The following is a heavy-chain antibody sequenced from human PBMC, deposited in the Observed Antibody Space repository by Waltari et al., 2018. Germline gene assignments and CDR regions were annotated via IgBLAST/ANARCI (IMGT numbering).Heavy chain of an antibody. J-gene: IGHJ4*02. CDR2: IKQDGSEK. V-gene: IGHV3-7*03. CDR1: GFTFSSYS. D-gene: IGHD6-6*01. CDR3: ARVSSRGPLDY. Sequence: EVQLVESGGGLVQPGGSLRLSCAASGFTFSSYSLSWVRQAPGKGLEWVANIKQDGSEKYYVDSVKGRFTISRDNAKNSLYLQMNSLRAEDTAVYYCARVSSRGPLDYWGQGTLVTVSS.